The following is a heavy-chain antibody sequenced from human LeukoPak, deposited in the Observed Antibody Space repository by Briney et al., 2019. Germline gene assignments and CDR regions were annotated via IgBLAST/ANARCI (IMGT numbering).Heavy chain of an antibody. CDR3: ARSSESGQWAQEAFDI. D-gene: IGHD1-26*01. CDR2: INPNSGGT. J-gene: IGHJ3*02. CDR1: GYTFTGYY. Sequence: ASVKVSCKASGYTFTGYYMHWVRQAPGQGLEWMGWINPNSGGTNYAQKFQGRVTMTRDTSISTAYMELSRLRSDDTAVYYCARSSESGQWAQEAFDIWGQGTMVTVSS. V-gene: IGHV1-2*02.